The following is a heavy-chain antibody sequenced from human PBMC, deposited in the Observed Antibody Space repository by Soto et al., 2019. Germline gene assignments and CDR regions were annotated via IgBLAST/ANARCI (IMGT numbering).Heavy chain of an antibody. CDR2: MNPGSGDT. V-gene: IGHV1-8*01. CDR1: GYIFTNND. Sequence: GASVKVSCKASGYIFTNNDVSWVRQATGQGLEWMGWMNPGSGDTGYAQKFQGRVTMTRNISIATACMELSSLRADDTAIYYCARMASFGSLNWFDPWGQGTLVTVSS. D-gene: IGHD5-18*01. CDR3: ARMASFGSLNWFDP. J-gene: IGHJ5*02.